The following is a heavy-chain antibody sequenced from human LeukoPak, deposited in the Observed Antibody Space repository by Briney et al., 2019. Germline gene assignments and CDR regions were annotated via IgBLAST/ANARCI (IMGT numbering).Heavy chain of an antibody. CDR1: GFTFSSYS. CDR2: ISSSSSTI. Sequence: PGGSLRLSCAASGFTFSSYSMNWVRQAPGKGLEWVSYISSSSSTIYYADSVKGRFTISRDNAKNSLYLQMNSLRAEDTAVYYCAREDMEMVNYAFDIWGQGTMVTVSS. V-gene: IGHV3-48*04. J-gene: IGHJ3*02. CDR3: AREDMEMVNYAFDI. D-gene: IGHD5-18*01.